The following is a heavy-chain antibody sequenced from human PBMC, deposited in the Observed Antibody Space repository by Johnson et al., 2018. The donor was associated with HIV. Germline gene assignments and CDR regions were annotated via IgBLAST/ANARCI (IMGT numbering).Heavy chain of an antibody. Sequence: VYLVESGGGVVQPGGSLRLSCVASGFTFDDYGMSWVRQAPGKGLEWVSAISCSGGSTYYADSVEGRFTISRDNSKNTVWLQMNSLIAEDTALYYCARDDSSGFDDAFDLWGQGTMVSVSS. CDR2: ISCSGGST. V-gene: IGHV3-23*04. D-gene: IGHD3-22*01. CDR1: GFTFDDYG. CDR3: ARDDSSGFDDAFDL. J-gene: IGHJ3*01.